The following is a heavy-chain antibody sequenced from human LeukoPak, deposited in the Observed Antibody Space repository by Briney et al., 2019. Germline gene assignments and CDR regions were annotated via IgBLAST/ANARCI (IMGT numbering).Heavy chain of an antibody. CDR1: GGSISSYY. J-gene: IGHJ4*02. CDR3: AREVQYSSSWVDY. CDR2: IYTSSST. D-gene: IGHD6-13*01. V-gene: IGHV4-4*07. Sequence: SETLSLTCTASGGSISSYYWSWIRQAAGKGLEWIGRIYTSSSTNYNPSLKSRVRMSVDTSKNQFSLKLSSVSAADTDVYYCAREVQYSSSWVDYWGRGTLVTVSS.